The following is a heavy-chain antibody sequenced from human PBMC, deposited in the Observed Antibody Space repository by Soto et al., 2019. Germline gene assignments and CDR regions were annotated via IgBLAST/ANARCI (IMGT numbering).Heavy chain of an antibody. J-gene: IGHJ6*02. V-gene: IGHV4-4*02. Sequence: QVQLQESGPGLVKPSGTLSLTCAVSGASISSNNWWSWVRQPPGKGLEWIGEIYHSGSTNYNPSLKSRVTXXVXKXXNQFSLKLSSVTAADTAVYYCARDEAQDYYYGMDVWGQGTTVTASS. CDR2: IYHSGST. CDR3: ARDEAQDYYYGMDV. CDR1: GASISSNNW.